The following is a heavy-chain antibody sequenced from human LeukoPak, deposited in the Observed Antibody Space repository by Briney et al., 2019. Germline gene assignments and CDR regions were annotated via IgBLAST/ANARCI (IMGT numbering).Heavy chain of an antibody. V-gene: IGHV3-48*01. CDR2: ISSSSSSI. CDR3: AKDLVGSSGWYFDY. Sequence: GGSLRLSCAASGFTFSSYSMNWVRQAPGKGLEWVSYISSSSSSIYYADSVKGRFTISRDNSKNTLFLQMDSLRAEDTAVYYCAKDLVGSSGWYFDYWGQGTLVTVSS. CDR1: GFTFSSYS. J-gene: IGHJ4*02. D-gene: IGHD6-19*01.